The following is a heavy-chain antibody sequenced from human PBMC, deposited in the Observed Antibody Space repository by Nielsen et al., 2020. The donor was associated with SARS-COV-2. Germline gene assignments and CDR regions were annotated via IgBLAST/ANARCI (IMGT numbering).Heavy chain of an antibody. Sequence: KVSCKGSGYSFPTYWIGWVRQMPGKGLEWMGIIYPGDSGTRYSPSFQGQVTISADKSISTAYLQWSSLKASDTAMYYCARHTRSSSSFYYYYYMDVWGKGTTVTVSS. CDR3: ARHTRSSSSFYYYYYMDV. CDR1: GYSFPTYW. D-gene: IGHD6-6*01. J-gene: IGHJ6*03. V-gene: IGHV5-51*01. CDR2: IYPGDSGT.